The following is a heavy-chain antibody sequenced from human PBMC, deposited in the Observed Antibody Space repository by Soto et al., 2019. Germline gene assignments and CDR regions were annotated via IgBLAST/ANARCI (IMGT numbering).Heavy chain of an antibody. V-gene: IGHV3-9*01. CDR3: AKDTGPN. CDR1: GFTFDNYA. CDR2: ISWNSNTI. Sequence: GGSLRLSCAASGFTFDNYAMHWVRQAPGKGLEWVSGISWNSNTIAYAESVKGRFTISRDNAKNSLYLQMNSLRAEDTAFYCCAKDTGPNWGQGTLVTVSS. J-gene: IGHJ4*02.